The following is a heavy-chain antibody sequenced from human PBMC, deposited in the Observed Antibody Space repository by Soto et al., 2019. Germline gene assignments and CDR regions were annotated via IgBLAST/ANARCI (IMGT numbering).Heavy chain of an antibody. Sequence: QVQLVQSGAEVKKPGASVKVSCKASGYTFTGYYMHWVRQAPGQGLEWMGWINPNSGGTNYAQKFQGRGTMTRDTSISTAYMELSRLRSDDTAVYYCAREWGATGTTGVFWFDPWGQGTLVTVSS. V-gene: IGHV1-2*02. CDR3: AREWGATGTTGVFWFDP. CDR2: INPNSGGT. CDR1: GYTFTGYY. D-gene: IGHD1-7*01. J-gene: IGHJ5*02.